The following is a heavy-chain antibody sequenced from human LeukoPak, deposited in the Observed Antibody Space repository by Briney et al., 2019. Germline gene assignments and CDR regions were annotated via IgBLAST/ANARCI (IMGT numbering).Heavy chain of an antibody. CDR3: ATLAAAGTYRSDY. J-gene: IGHJ4*02. CDR2: ISGSGGST. CDR1: GFTFSNYW. V-gene: IGHV3-23*01. Sequence: PGGSLRLSCAASGFTFSNYWMSWVRQGPGKGLEWVSAISGSGGSTYYADSVKGRFTISRDNSKNTLYLQMNSLRAEDTAVYYCATLAAAGTYRSDYWGQGTLVTVSS. D-gene: IGHD6-13*01.